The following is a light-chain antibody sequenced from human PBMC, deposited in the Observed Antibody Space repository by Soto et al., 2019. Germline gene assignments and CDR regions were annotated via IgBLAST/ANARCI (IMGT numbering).Light chain of an antibody. CDR3: QQYGSSPPT. V-gene: IGKV3-20*01. J-gene: IGKJ1*01. CDR1: QSLTSY. CDR2: GAS. Sequence: EIVLTQSPGTLSLSPGERGTLSCRASQSLTSYLAWYQQKPGQAPRLLIYGASNRATGIPDRFSGSGSGTDFPLTFIRLEPEDFAVYYCQQYGSSPPTFGQGTKVEIK.